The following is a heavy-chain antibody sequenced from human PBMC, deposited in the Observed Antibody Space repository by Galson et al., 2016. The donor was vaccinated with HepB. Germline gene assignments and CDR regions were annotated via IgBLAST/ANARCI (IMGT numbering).Heavy chain of an antibody. D-gene: IGHD1-1*01. CDR3: ARDSTDRGWYFDL. Sequence: SETLSLTCAVSGGSVSSRSLWGWVRQPPGKGLEWIGEIFDGGSTNYNPSLKSRVTISVDKSKNHVSLDLISVTAADTALYLCARDSTDRGWYFDLWGRGTRVIVSS. V-gene: IGHV4-4*02. J-gene: IGHJ2*01. CDR1: GGSVSSRSL. CDR2: IFDGGST.